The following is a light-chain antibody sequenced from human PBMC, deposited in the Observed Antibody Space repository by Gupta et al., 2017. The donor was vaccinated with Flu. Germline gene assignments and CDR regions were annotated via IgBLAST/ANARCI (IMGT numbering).Light chain of an antibody. CDR2: DAS. CDR1: QSVSSY. CDR3: QHRSNWL. V-gene: IGKV3-11*01. J-gene: IGKJ5*01. Sequence: EIVLTQSPATLSLSPGERATLSCRASQSVSSYLAWYQQKPGQAPRLLIYDASNRATGIPARFSGSGSGTDFTLTISSLEPEDFAVYYCQHRSNWLFGQGTQMEIK.